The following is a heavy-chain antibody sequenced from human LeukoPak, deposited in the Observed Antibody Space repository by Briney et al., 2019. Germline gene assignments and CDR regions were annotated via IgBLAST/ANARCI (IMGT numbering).Heavy chain of an antibody. V-gene: IGHV3-7*01. D-gene: IGHD6-19*01. CDR3: AGPPQAGPFDY. CDR1: GFIFRDYW. J-gene: IGHJ4*02. Sequence: GGSLRLPCAGSGFIFRDYWLTWVRQAPGKGLEWVANINPDGSDKNYVDSLKGRFTIFRDNAKNLLFLQMNSLRVEDTAVYYCAGPPQAGPFDYWGQGTLVTVSS. CDR2: INPDGSDK.